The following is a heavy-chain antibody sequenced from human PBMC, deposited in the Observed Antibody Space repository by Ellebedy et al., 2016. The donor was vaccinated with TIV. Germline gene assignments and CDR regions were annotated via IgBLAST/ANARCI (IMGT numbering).Heavy chain of an antibody. Sequence: GSLRLSXAVYGGSFSGYYWSWIRQPPGKGLEWIGEINHSGSTNYNPSLKSRVTISVDTSKNQFSLKLSSVTAADTAVYYCARGSDDSRRFDYWGQGTLVTVSS. J-gene: IGHJ4*02. CDR1: GGSFSGYY. D-gene: IGHD3-3*01. V-gene: IGHV4-34*01. CDR2: INHSGST. CDR3: ARGSDDSRRFDY.